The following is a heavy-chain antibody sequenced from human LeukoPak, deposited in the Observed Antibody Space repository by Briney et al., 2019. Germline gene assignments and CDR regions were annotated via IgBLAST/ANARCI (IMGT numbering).Heavy chain of an antibody. J-gene: IGHJ5*02. CDR3: ARSPRSMVRGVNNWFDP. Sequence: PGGSLRLSCAASGFTFSSYAMHWVRQAPGKGLERVAVISYDGSNKYYADSVKGRFTISRDNSKNTLYLQMNSLRAEDTAVYYCARSPRSMVRGVNNWFDPWGQGTLVTVSS. V-gene: IGHV3-30*04. CDR1: GFTFSSYA. D-gene: IGHD3-10*01. CDR2: ISYDGSNK.